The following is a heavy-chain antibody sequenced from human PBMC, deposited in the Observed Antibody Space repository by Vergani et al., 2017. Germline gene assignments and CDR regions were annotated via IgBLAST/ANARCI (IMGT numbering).Heavy chain of an antibody. CDR2: ISYDGSNK. Sequence: QVQLVESGGGVVQPGRSLRLSCAASGFTFSSYGMHWVRQAPGKGLEWVAVISYDGSNKYYADSVKGRFTISRDNSKNTLYLQMNSLRAEDTAVYYCAXVADNHYYYYYMDVWGKGTTVTVSS. J-gene: IGHJ6*03. CDR3: AXVADNHYYYYYMDV. V-gene: IGHV3-30*03. CDR1: GFTFSSYG. D-gene: IGHD1-1*01.